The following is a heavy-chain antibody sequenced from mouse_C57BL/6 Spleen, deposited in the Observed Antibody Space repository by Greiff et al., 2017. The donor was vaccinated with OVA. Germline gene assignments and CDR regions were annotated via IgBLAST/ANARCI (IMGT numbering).Heavy chain of an antibody. J-gene: IGHJ2*01. Sequence: EVKLMESGGGLVKPGGSLKLSCAASGFTFSSYTMSWVRQTPEKRLAWVATISGGGGNTYYPDSVKGRFTISRDNAKNTLYLQMSSLSSEDTALYYCARQAHYYGSSYAPFDYWGQGTTLTVSS. CDR1: GFTFSSYT. CDR2: ISGGGGNT. V-gene: IGHV5-9*01. CDR3: ARQAHYYGSSYAPFDY. D-gene: IGHD1-1*01.